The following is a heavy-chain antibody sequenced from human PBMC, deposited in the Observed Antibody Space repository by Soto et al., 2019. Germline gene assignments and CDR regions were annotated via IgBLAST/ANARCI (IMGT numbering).Heavy chain of an antibody. CDR1: GFTFSSYA. D-gene: IGHD4-4*01. J-gene: IGHJ5*02. CDR3: AKVPIGLSTGWFDP. Sequence: VGSLRLSCAASGFTFSSYAMSWVRQAPGKGLEWVSAISGSGGSTYYADSVKGRFTISRDNSKNTLYLQMNSLRAEDTAVYYCAKVPIGLSTGWFDPWGQGTLVTVSS. CDR2: ISGSGGST. V-gene: IGHV3-23*01.